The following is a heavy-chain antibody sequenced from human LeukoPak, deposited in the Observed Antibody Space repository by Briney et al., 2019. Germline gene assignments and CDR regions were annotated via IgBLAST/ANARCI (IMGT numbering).Heavy chain of an antibody. CDR3: ARDLKYPQPVVDC. V-gene: IGHV3-21*01. J-gene: IGHJ4*02. CDR1: GFTFSSYS. CDR2: ISSSSSYI. Sequence: GGSLRLSCAASGFTFSSYSMNWVRQAPGKGLEWVSSISSSSSYIYYADSVKGRFTISRDNAKNSLYLQMNSLRAEDTAVYYCARDLKYPQPVVDCWGQGTLVTVSS. D-gene: IGHD6-13*01.